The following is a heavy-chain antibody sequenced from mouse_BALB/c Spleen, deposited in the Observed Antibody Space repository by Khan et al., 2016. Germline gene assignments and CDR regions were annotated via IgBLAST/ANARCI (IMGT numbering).Heavy chain of an antibody. Sequence: QMQLEESGPGLVQPSQSLSITCTVSGFSLTTFGVHWVRQSPGKGLEWLGVIWNGGNTDYNAAFICRLSINKDNSKSKVFLKMNSLQADDTAVYCCGRGGGSYGNYGFAYWGQGTLVTVSA. J-gene: IGHJ3*01. CDR2: IWNGGNT. CDR3: GRGGGSYGNYGFAY. V-gene: IGHV2-4-1*01. CDR1: GFSLTTFG. D-gene: IGHD2-1*01.